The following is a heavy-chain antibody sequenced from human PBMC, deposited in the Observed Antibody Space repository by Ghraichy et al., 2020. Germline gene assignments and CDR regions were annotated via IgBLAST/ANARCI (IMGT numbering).Heavy chain of an antibody. V-gene: IGHV2-5*01. CDR2: IYWNDDK. J-gene: IGHJ4*02. D-gene: IGHD5-18*01. CDR3: ARVSEDSYGYFLAFDY. Sequence: SGPTLVKPTQTLTLTCTFSGFSLSTSGVGVGWIRQPPGKALEWLALIYWNDDKRYSPSLKSRLTITKDTSKNQVVLTMTNMDPVDTATYYCARVSEDSYGYFLAFDYWGQGTLVTVSS. CDR1: GFSLSTSGVG.